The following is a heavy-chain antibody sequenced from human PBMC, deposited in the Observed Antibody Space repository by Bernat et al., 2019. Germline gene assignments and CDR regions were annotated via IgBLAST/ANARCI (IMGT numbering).Heavy chain of an antibody. CDR3: ARDSYDFWSGTNTYYFDD. CDR1: VGTFSSYA. CDR2: IIPIFGTA. V-gene: IGHV1-69*06. D-gene: IGHD3-3*01. J-gene: IGHJ4*02. Sequence: QVQLVQSGAEVKKPGSSVKVSCKASVGTFSSYAISWVRQAPGQGLEWMGGIIPIFGTANYAQKFQGRVTITADKSTSTAYMELSSLRSEDTAVYYCARDSYDFWSGTNTYYFDDWGQGTLVTVSS.